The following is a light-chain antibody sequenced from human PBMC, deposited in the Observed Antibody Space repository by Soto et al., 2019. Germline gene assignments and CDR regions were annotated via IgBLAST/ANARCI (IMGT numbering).Light chain of an antibody. CDR3: QTWGTGPVV. V-gene: IGLV4-69*01. CDR1: SGHSIYA. CDR2: LNSDGSH. Sequence: QLVLTQSPSASASLGASVKLTCTLSSGHSIYAIAWHQQQPEKGPRYLMKLNSDGSHSKGDGIPDRFSGSSSGAERYLTISSLQSEDGADYYCQTWGTGPVVFGGGTKLTVL. J-gene: IGLJ2*01.